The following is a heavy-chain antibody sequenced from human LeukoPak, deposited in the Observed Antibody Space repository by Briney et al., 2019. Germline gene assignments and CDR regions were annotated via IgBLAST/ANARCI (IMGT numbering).Heavy chain of an antibody. CDR2: ISTNSAFI. V-gene: IGHV3-21*01. D-gene: IGHD4-17*01. Sequence: GGSLRLSCAASGFTFSSYEMNWVRQAPGKGLEWVSSISTNSAFIYYADSVRGRFTISRDNTKNSLYLQMDSLTVDDTAVYFCACLRGPSDYWGQGTLVTVSS. J-gene: IGHJ4*02. CDR1: GFTFSSYE. CDR3: ACLRGPSDY.